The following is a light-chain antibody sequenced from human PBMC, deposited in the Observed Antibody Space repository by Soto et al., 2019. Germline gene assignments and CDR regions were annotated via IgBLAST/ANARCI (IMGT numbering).Light chain of an antibody. V-gene: IGKV3-15*01. J-gene: IGKJ1*01. CDR3: QQYSFWPPT. Sequence: DIVVPQSPATLSVSPGERATLSCRASQSVSSNLAWYQQKPGQAPRLLINGASTRATGIPARFSGSGSGTEFSLTISSLQSEDFAVYYCQQYSFWPPTFGQVTNVDIK. CDR1: QSVSSN. CDR2: GAS.